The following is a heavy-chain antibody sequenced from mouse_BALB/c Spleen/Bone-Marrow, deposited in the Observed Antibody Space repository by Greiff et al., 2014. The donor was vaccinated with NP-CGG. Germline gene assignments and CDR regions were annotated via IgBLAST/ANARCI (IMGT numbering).Heavy chain of an antibody. CDR2: ISSGGSHT. J-gene: IGHJ3*01. CDR3: ESLDGYFETY. V-gene: IGHV5-9-1*01. Sequence: EVKLVESGGGLVKPGGSLKLSCAASRFTFSSFAMSWVRQTPEKRLEWVATISSGGSHTYYPDSVKGRFTISRDNAKNTLYLQMNSLRSEDTAKSICESLDGYFETYWGQGTLVTVSA. CDR1: RFTFSSFA. D-gene: IGHD2-3*01.